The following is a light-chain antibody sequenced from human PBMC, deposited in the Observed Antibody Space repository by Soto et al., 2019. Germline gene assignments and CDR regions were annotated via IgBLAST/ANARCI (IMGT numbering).Light chain of an antibody. CDR1: QSISRT. CDR2: GAS. V-gene: IGKV3-20*01. CDR3: QQYGSSIT. Sequence: DIVLTHSPDTLSVSPGDRATLSCRASQSISRTLAWYQQKSGQAPRLLIYGASSRATGIPDRFSGSGSGTDFTLTISRLEPEDFAVYYCQQYGSSITFGQGTRLEIK. J-gene: IGKJ5*01.